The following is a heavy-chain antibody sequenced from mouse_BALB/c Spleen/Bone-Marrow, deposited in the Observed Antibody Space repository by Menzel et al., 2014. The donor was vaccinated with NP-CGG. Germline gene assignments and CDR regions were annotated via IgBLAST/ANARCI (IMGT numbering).Heavy chain of an antibody. D-gene: IGHD2-14*01. J-gene: IGHJ3*01. CDR3: ARGGRYDGFAY. CDR1: GYTFTSYV. V-gene: IGHV1-14*01. CDR2: INPYNDGT. Sequence: VQLQQSGPEQVKPGASVKMSCKASGYTFTSYVMHWVKQKPGQGLEWIGYINPYNDGTKYNEKFKGKATLTSDKSSSTAYMELSSLTSEDSAVYYCARGGRYDGFAYWGQGTLVTVSA.